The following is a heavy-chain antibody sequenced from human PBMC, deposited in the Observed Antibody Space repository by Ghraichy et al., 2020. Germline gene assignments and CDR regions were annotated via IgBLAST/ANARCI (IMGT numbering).Heavy chain of an antibody. J-gene: IGHJ4*02. D-gene: IGHD6-6*01. CDR3: ARGQRPGYSSSSYKN. Sequence: ASVKVSCKASGYTFTGYYMHWVRQAPGQGLEWMGWINPNSGGTNYAQKFQGRVTMTRDTSISTAYMELSRLRSDDTAVYYCARGQRPGYSSSSYKNWGQGTLVTVSS. CDR1: GYTFTGYY. CDR2: INPNSGGT. V-gene: IGHV1-2*02.